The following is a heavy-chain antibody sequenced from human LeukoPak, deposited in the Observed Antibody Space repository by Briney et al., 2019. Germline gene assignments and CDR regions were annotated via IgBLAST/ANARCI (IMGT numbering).Heavy chain of an antibody. D-gene: IGHD1-26*01. CDR2: MNPNSGNT. J-gene: IGHJ4*02. V-gene: IGHV1-8*01. CDR1: GYTFTSYD. Sequence: ASVKVSCKASGYTFTSYDINWVRQATGQGLEWMGWMNPNSGNTGYAQKFQGRVTMTRNTSISTAYMELRSLRSDDTAVYYCARDSEIVGATTCIDYWGQGTLVTVSS. CDR3: ARDSEIVGATTCIDY.